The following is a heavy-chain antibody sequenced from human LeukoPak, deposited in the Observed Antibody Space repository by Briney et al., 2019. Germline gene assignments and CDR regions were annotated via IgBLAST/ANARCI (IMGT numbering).Heavy chain of an antibody. CDR2: MFWDGDK. Sequence: SAPTLVKPTQTLPLTCNITGFSINTNGLGMGWIRQPPGKALGCLAIMFWDGDKRCNASLRSRLTLTSDTSKNQVVLTMTNMDPVDTATYFCAHSLRRPGCSGGNCYYFDYWGQGILVAVST. D-gene: IGHD2-21*01. CDR3: AHSLRRPGCSGGNCYYFDY. V-gene: IGHV2-5*02. CDR1: GFSINTNGLG. J-gene: IGHJ4*02.